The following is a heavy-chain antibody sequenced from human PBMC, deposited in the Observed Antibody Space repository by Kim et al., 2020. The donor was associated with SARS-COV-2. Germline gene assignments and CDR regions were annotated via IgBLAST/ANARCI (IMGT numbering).Heavy chain of an antibody. CDR3: ARGLAGWFDP. V-gene: IGHV4-30-2*01. CDR2: IYHSGST. D-gene: IGHD3-9*01. CDR1: GGSISSGGYS. J-gene: IGHJ5*02. Sequence: SETLSLTCAVSGGSISSGGYSWSWIRQPPGKGLEWIGYIYHSGSTYYNPSLKSRVTISVDRSKNQFSLKLSSVTAADTAVYYCARGLAGWFDPWGQGTLVTVSS.